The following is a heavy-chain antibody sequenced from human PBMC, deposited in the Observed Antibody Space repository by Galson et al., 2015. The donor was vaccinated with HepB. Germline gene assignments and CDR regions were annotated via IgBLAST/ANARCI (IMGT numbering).Heavy chain of an antibody. Sequence: SVKVSCKASGGTFSSYAISWVRQALGQGLGWMGGIIPLFGTANSAQKFQGRVTITADESTSTAYMELSSLGSEDTAVYYCARTYYYGSGSYDAFDIWGQGTMVTVSS. CDR3: ARTYYYGSGSYDAFDI. D-gene: IGHD3-10*01. CDR1: GGTFSSYA. V-gene: IGHV1-69*13. J-gene: IGHJ3*02. CDR2: IIPLFGTA.